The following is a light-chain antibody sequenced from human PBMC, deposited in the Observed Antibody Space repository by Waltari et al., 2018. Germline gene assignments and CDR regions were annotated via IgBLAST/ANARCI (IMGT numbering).Light chain of an antibody. V-gene: IGKV3-20*01. J-gene: IGKJ1*01. Sequence: IVLTQSPRTLSLSSGERATLSCRTSQSISKYLAWYQQKPGQAPRLLIYHASSRATGIPDRFSGSGSGTDFSLTISRLEPEDFAVYYCQHYVSLPVTFGQGTKVEIK. CDR1: QSISKY. CDR2: HAS. CDR3: QHYVSLPVT.